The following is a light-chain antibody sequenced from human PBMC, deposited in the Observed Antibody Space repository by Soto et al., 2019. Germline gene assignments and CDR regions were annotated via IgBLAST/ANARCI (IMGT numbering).Light chain of an antibody. J-gene: IGKJ1*01. CDR2: DAS. CDR1: QSVSSY. V-gene: IGKV3-11*01. Sequence: EIVLTQSPATLSLSPGERATLSCRASQSVSSYFAWYQQKPGQAPRLLIYDASNRATGIPARFSGSGSGTNFPLPIGSLGPEDFAVYYCQRRGNGPRTFGQGTRVDI. CDR3: QRRGNGPRT.